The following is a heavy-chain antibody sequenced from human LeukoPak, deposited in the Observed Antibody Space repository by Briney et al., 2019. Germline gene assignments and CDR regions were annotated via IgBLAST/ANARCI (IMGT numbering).Heavy chain of an antibody. J-gene: IGHJ4*02. Sequence: GGSLRLSCAASGFTFSDYWMTWVRQSPGKGLEWVANIKQDGSEKNYVDSVKGRFTISRDNAKNSLYLQMNSLRAEDTAVYYCVRGRLTTDYWGQGTLVAVSS. D-gene: IGHD1-1*01. V-gene: IGHV3-7*05. CDR2: IKQDGSEK. CDR3: VRGRLTTDY. CDR1: GFTFSDYW.